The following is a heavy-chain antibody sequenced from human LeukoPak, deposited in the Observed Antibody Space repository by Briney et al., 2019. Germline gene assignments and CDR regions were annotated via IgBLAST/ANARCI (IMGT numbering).Heavy chain of an antibody. J-gene: IGHJ4*02. CDR3: ARTPYNWNYGGYLDY. CDR2: ISYDGSNE. Sequence: GGSLRLSCAASGVTLSYFAMHWVRQAPGKGLEWVAVISYDGSNEYSADSVKGRFTIDRDNSKNTLYLQMNSLRTEDTAVYYCARTPYNWNYGGYLDYWGQGTLVTVSS. CDR1: GVTLSYFA. V-gene: IGHV3-30*04. D-gene: IGHD1-7*01.